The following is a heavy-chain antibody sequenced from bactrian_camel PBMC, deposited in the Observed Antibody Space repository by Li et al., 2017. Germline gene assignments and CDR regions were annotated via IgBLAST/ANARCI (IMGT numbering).Heavy chain of an antibody. V-gene: IGHV3S1*01. CDR3: VTSWSWYVRYNY. J-gene: IGHJ4*01. D-gene: IGHD6*01. CDR1: RYTYNRNC. CDR2: IATGSGNT. Sequence: HVQLVESGGGSVQAGGSLTLSCAAGRYTYNRNCMAWFRQAPGKEREGVARIATGSGNTYYADSVKGRFTISRDNAKNTVYLRMNSLQSEDTALYYCVTSWSWYVRYNYWGQGTQVTVS.